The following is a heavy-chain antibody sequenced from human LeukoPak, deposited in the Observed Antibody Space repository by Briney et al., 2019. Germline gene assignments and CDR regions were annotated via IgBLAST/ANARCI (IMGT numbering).Heavy chain of an antibody. CDR1: GGSVSSSNFY. D-gene: IGHD3-16*01. CDR2: IYYTGNT. V-gene: IGHV4-39*07. CDR3: ARGERLGPDI. J-gene: IGHJ3*02. Sequence: PSQTLSLTCTVSGGSVSSSNFYWAWIRQPPGKGLEWVASIYYTGNTFYNPSLKSRVTMSVDTSKNQFSLKLHSVTAADTAVYYCARGERLGPDIWDQGTMVTVAP.